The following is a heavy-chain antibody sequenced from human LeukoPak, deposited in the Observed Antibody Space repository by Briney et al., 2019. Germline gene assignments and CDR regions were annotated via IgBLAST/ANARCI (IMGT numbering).Heavy chain of an antibody. CDR1: GGSISSGGYS. J-gene: IGHJ4*02. V-gene: IGHV4-30-2*01. Sequence: SETLSLTCAVSGGSISSGGYSWSWIRQPPGKGLEWIGYIYHSGSTYYNPSLKSRVTISVDRSKNQFSLKLSSVTAADTAVYYCARDAVDGDYVDYWGQGTLVTVSS. CDR2: IYHSGST. CDR3: ARDAVDGDYVDY. D-gene: IGHD4-17*01.